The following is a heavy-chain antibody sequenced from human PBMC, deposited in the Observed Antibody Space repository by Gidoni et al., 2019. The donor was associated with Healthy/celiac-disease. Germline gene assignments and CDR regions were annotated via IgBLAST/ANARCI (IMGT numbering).Heavy chain of an antibody. Sequence: EVQLVQSGAEVKKPGESLKISCKGSGYSFTSYWIGGVRQMPGKGLEWMGIIYPGDSDTRYSPSFQGQVTISADKSISTAYLQWSSLKASDTAMYYCARHFVYCSSTSCLGYGMDVWGQGTTVTVSS. J-gene: IGHJ6*02. CDR2: IYPGDSDT. CDR3: ARHFVYCSSTSCLGYGMDV. CDR1: GYSFTSYW. V-gene: IGHV5-51*01. D-gene: IGHD2-2*01.